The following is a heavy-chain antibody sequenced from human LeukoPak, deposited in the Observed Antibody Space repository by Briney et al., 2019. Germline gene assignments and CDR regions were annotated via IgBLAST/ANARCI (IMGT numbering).Heavy chain of an antibody. J-gene: IGHJ4*02. D-gene: IGHD3-10*01. CDR2: ISSSGSTI. Sequence: GGSLRLSCAASGFTFSSYEMNWVRQAPGKGLEWVSYISSSGSTIYYADSVKGRFTISRGNAKNSLYLQMNSLRAEDTAVYYCAPRGVVRGVKYWGQGTLVTVSS. CDR1: GFTFSSYE. CDR3: APRGVVRGVKY. V-gene: IGHV3-48*03.